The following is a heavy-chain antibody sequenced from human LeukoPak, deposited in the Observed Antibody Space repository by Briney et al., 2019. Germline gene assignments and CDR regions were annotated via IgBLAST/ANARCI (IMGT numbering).Heavy chain of an antibody. CDR3: ARHIVGWFGELLTSRYYYYMDV. CDR1: GYSFTSYW. V-gene: IGHV5-51*01. Sequence: GESLKISCKGSGYSFTSYWIGWVRQMPGKGLEWMGIIYPGDSDTRYSPSFQGQVTISADKSISTAYLQWSSLKASDTAMYYCARHIVGWFGELLTSRYYYYMDVWGKGTTVTVSS. J-gene: IGHJ6*03. D-gene: IGHD3-10*01. CDR2: IYPGDSDT.